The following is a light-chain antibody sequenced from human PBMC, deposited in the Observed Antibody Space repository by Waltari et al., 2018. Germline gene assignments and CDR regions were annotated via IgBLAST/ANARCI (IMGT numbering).Light chain of an antibody. CDR3: QQYNNWPPLT. V-gene: IGKV3D-15*01. CDR2: DAS. Sequence: CRDSECNSRRGAWYHPQSGQATRLLNFDASARATGIPARFSGSGSGTEFTLTISSLQSEDVGVYYCQQYNNWPPLTFGGGTKVEIK. CDR1: ECNSRR. J-gene: IGKJ4*01.